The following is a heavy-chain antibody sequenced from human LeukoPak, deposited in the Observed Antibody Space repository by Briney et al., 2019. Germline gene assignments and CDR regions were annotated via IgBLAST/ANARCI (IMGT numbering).Heavy chain of an antibody. J-gene: IGHJ3*02. D-gene: IGHD5-18*01. CDR2: ISSSSSYI. Sequence: GGSLRLSCAASGFRFSSYSMNWVRQAPGKGLEWVSCISSSSSYIYYADSVKGRFTISRDNAKNSLYLQMNSLRAEDTAVYYCARDLTIQLWLARAFDIWGQGTMVTVSS. V-gene: IGHV3-21*01. CDR1: GFRFSSYS. CDR3: ARDLTIQLWLARAFDI.